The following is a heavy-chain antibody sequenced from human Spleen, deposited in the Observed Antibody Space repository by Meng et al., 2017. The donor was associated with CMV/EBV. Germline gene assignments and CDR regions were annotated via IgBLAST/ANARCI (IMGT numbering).Heavy chain of an antibody. Sequence: SETLSLTCTVSGDSITSSSYYWGWIRQPPGKGLEWIGSIFYNDRTYYSPSLKSRVTISVDTSKNQFSLKLSSVTAADTAVYYCARARGYSSSWYGHSFDYWGQGTLVTVSS. CDR3: ARARGYSSSWYGHSFDY. CDR1: GDSITSSSYY. D-gene: IGHD6-13*01. CDR2: IFYNDRT. V-gene: IGHV4-39*07. J-gene: IGHJ4*02.